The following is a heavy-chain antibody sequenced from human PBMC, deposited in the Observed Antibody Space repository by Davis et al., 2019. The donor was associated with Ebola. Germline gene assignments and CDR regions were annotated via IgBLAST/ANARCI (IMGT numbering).Heavy chain of an antibody. J-gene: IGHJ5*02. V-gene: IGHV3-53*01. CDR3: ARTDIVVVPAASWFDP. D-gene: IGHD2-2*01. CDR2: IYSGGRT. CDR1: GFTVSSNY. Sequence: GESLKISCAASGFTVSSNYMSWVRQAPGKGLEWVSVIYSGGRTYYADSMKGRFTIPRDNSKNTLYLQMNSLRAEDTAVYYCARTDIVVVPAASWFDPWGQGTLVTVSS.